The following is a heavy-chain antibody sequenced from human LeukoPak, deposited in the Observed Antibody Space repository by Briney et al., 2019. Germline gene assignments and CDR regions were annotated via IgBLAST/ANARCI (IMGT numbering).Heavy chain of an antibody. D-gene: IGHD1-26*01. V-gene: IGHV3-23*01. CDR2: ISGSGGST. J-gene: IGHJ4*02. CDR3: AKVHPYSGSYPFDY. CDR1: GFTFSSYA. Sequence: GRSLRLSCAASGFTFSSYAMSWVRQAPGKGLEWVSAISGSGGSTYYADSVKGRFTLSRDNSKHTLYLQVNSLRAEDTAVYYCAKVHPYSGSYPFDYWGQGTLVTVSS.